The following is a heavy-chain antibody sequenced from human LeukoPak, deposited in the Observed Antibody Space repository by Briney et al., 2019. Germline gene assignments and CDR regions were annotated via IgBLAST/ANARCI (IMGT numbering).Heavy chain of an antibody. CDR2: IYHSGST. CDR3: ARQMYSSGWYRRGQYYFDY. V-gene: IGHV4-38-2*02. CDR1: GYSISSGYY. Sequence: SETLSLTCTVSGYSISSGYYWTWLRPPPGKGPEWIGSIYHSGSTYYNPSLKSRVTISVDTSKNQFSLKLSSVTAADTAVYYCARQMYSSGWYRRGQYYFDYWGQGTLVTVSS. J-gene: IGHJ4*02. D-gene: IGHD6-19*01.